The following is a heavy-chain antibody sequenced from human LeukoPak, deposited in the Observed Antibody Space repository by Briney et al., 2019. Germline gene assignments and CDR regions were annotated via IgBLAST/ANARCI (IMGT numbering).Heavy chain of an antibody. CDR3: ARDGGFDN. V-gene: IGHV1-2*02. D-gene: IGHD3-16*01. Sequence: ASVKVSCKASGYTFTSYDINWVRQAPGQGLEWMGWINPNSGDTNSAQKFQGRVTMTRDTSISTVYMEVSRLRSDDTAVYYCARDGGFDNWGQGTLVTVSS. J-gene: IGHJ4*02. CDR2: INPNSGDT. CDR1: GYTFTSYD.